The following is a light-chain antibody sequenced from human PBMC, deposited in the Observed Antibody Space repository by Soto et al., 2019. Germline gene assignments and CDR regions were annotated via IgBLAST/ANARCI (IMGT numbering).Light chain of an antibody. J-gene: IGKJ1*01. V-gene: IGKV1-5*01. CDR2: DAS. Sequence: DIQMTQSPSTLSASVGDSVTITCRASQNIRNWLARYQQKPGKAPNPLIYDASSLKSGVPARFSGRGSGTEFTLSISSLQPDDFATYYCQQYNTYPWTFGQGTKVDI. CDR3: QQYNTYPWT. CDR1: QNIRNW.